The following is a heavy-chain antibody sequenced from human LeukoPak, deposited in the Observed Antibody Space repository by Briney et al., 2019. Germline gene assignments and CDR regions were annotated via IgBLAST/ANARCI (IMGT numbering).Heavy chain of an antibody. V-gene: IGHV4-34*01. CDR1: GGSFSGYY. CDR2: INHSGST. Sequence: KTSETLSLTCVVYGGSFSGYYWSWLRQPPGKGLEWIGEINHSGSTNCNPSLKSRVTISVDTSKKQFALKLSSVTAADTAVYYCARGVRGYYYGMDVWGQGTTVTVSS. CDR3: ARGVRGYYYGMDV. J-gene: IGHJ6*02.